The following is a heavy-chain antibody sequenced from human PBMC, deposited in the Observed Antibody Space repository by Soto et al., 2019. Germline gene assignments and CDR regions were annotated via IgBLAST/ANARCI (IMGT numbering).Heavy chain of an antibody. J-gene: IGHJ6*02. CDR1: GYTFPSYY. CDR3: ARSSGSGWYYYYYGMDV. Sequence: ASVKVSCKPSGYTFPSYYMHWLRQAPGQGLEWMGIINPSGGSTSYAQKFQGRVTMTRDTSTSTVYMELSSLRSEDTAVYYCARSSGSGWYYYYYGMDVWGQGTTVTVSS. D-gene: IGHD6-19*01. CDR2: INPSGGST. V-gene: IGHV1-46*01.